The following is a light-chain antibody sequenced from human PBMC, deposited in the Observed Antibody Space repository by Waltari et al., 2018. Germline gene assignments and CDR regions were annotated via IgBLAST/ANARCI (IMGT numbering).Light chain of an antibody. Sequence: QSALSQPASVPGSPGQSITIPCTGASSDAGGHDYASWYQQHPRNAPKLIIRDVNNRPSGVANRISGSKSGNTASLTISGLQAEDEADYYCSSYSTSSSLILFGEGTKVTVL. V-gene: IGLV2-14*03. CDR1: SSDAGGHDY. CDR2: DVN. CDR3: SSYSTSSSLIL. J-gene: IGLJ2*01.